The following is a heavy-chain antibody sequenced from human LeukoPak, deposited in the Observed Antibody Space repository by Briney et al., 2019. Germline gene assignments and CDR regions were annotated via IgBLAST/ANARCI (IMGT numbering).Heavy chain of an antibody. V-gene: IGHV4-39*07. CDR3: ARGRGYSYAFDP. CDR1: GGSISSSTYY. D-gene: IGHD5-18*01. J-gene: IGHJ5*02. CDR2: IFYSGST. Sequence: SGTLSLTCSVSGGSISSSTYYWGWIRQPPGTGLEWIGSIFYSGSTHYNPSLKSRVTISADMSENQFFLKLDSVIAADTAVYYCARGRGYSYAFDPWGQGILVTVSS.